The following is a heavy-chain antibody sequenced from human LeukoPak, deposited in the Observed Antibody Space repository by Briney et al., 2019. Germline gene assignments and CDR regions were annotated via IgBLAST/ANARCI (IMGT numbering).Heavy chain of an antibody. V-gene: IGHV3-30*18. Sequence: GGSLRLSCAASGFTFSSYGMHWVRQAPGKGLEWVAVISYDGSNKYYADSVKGRSTISRDNSKNTLYLQMNSLRAEDTAVYYCAKDYQQLVDFDYWGQGTLVTVSS. CDR2: ISYDGSNK. J-gene: IGHJ4*02. CDR1: GFTFSSYG. D-gene: IGHD6-6*01. CDR3: AKDYQQLVDFDY.